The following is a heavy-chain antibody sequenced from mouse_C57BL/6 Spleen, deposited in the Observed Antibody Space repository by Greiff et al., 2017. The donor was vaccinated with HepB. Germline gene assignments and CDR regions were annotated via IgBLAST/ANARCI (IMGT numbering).Heavy chain of an antibody. CDR3: AREGVLLREEAYFDY. CDR1: GYAFSSYW. V-gene: IGHV1-80*01. D-gene: IGHD1-1*01. CDR2: IYPGDGDT. Sequence: QVQLQQSGAELVKPGASVMISCKASGYAFSSYWMNWVKQRPGKGLEWIGQIYPGDGDTNYNGKFKGKATLTADKSSSTAYMQLSSLTSEDSAVYFCAREGVLLREEAYFDYWGQGTTLTVSS. J-gene: IGHJ2*01.